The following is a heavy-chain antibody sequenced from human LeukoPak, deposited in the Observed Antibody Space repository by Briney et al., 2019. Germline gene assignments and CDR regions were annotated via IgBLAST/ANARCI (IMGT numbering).Heavy chain of an antibody. CDR1: GFTFSSYS. CDR2: ISSSSSYI. J-gene: IGHJ6*03. CDR3: ARVECSGGSCYLSDYYYYYMDV. D-gene: IGHD2-15*01. Sequence: PGGSLRLSCAASGFTFSSYSMNWVRQAPGKGLEWGSSISSSSSYIYYADSVKGRFTISRDNAKNSLYLPMNSLRAEDTAVYYCARVECSGGSCYLSDYYYYYMDVWGKGTTVTVSS. V-gene: IGHV3-21*01.